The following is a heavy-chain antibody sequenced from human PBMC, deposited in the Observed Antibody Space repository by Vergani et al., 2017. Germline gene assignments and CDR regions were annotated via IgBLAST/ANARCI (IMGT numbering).Heavy chain of an antibody. V-gene: IGHV4-39*01. CDR1: GGSISSYY. J-gene: IGHJ4*02. CDR3: ARGIAVAGTSSPRLVYYFDY. D-gene: IGHD6-19*01. CDR2: IYYSGST. Sequence: QVQLQESGPGLVKPSETLSLTCTVSGGSISSYYWGWIRQPPGKGLEWIVSIYYSGSTYYNPSLKSRVTISVDTSKNQFSLKLSSVTAADTAVYYCARGIAVAGTSSPRLVYYFDYWGQGTLVTVSS.